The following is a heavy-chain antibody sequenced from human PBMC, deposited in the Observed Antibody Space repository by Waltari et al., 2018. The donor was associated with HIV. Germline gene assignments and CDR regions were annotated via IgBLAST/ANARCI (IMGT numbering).Heavy chain of an antibody. Sequence: QVQLQQWGAGLLKPSETLSLTCAVYGGSFSDYYWSWIRQPPGKGLEWIGEINHSGSTNYNPAPNSRVTISVDTSKNQFSLRLSSVTAADTAGYYGARGGNYYRSGSYYKLDYWGQGTLVTVSS. V-gene: IGHV4-34*01. CDR2: INHSGST. D-gene: IGHD3-10*01. J-gene: IGHJ4*02. CDR1: GGSFSDYY. CDR3: ARGGNYYRSGSYYKLDY.